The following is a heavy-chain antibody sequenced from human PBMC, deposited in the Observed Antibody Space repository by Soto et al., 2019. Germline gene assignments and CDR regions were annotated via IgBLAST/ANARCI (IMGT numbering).Heavy chain of an antibody. D-gene: IGHD2-21*01. CDR1: GCTFSSYA. CDR2: IIPIFGTA. V-gene: IGHV1-69*13. J-gene: IGHJ4*02. Sequence: VKVSCKASGCTFSSYAISWVRQAPGQGLEWMGGIIPIFGTANYAQKFQGRVTITADNSKNTLYLQMNSLRAEDTAVYYCAKDTIVVLYYFDYWGQGTLVTVSS. CDR3: AKDTIVVLYYFDY.